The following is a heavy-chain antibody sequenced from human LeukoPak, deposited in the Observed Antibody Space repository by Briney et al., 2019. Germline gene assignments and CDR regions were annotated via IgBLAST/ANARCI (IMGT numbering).Heavy chain of an antibody. V-gene: IGHV1-8*01. Sequence: GASVKVSCKASGYTFTSYDINWVRQATGQGLEWMGWMNLNSGNTGYAQKFQGRVTMTRNTSISTAYMELSSLRSEDTAVHYCARALWSGYYIYYYYGMDVWGQGTTVTVSS. CDR2: MNLNSGNT. D-gene: IGHD3-3*01. J-gene: IGHJ6*02. CDR3: ARALWSGYYIYYYYGMDV. CDR1: GYTFTSYD.